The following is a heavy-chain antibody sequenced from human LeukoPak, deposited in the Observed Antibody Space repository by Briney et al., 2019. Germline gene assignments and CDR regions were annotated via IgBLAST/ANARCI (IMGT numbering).Heavy chain of an antibody. CDR2: INSDGSST. Sequence: GGSLRLSCAASGFTFSSYWMHWVRQAPGKGLVWVSRINSDGSSTSYADSVKGRFTISRDNAKNTLYLQMNSLRAEDTAVYYCASLLWFGELSPSHYYYYYGMDVWGQGTTVTVSS. J-gene: IGHJ6*02. CDR1: GFTFSSYW. V-gene: IGHV3-74*01. D-gene: IGHD3-10*01. CDR3: ASLLWFGELSPSHYYYYYGMDV.